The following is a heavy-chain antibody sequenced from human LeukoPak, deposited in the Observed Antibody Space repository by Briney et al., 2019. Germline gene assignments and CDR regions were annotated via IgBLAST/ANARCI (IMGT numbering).Heavy chain of an antibody. Sequence: GGSLRLSCAASGFTVSSNYMSWVRQAPGKGLEWVSSISSSSSYIYYADSVKGRFTISRDNAKNSLYLQMNSLRAEDTAVYYCARDRGIAGKGDYWGQGTLVTVSS. V-gene: IGHV3-21*01. CDR2: ISSSSSYI. J-gene: IGHJ4*02. D-gene: IGHD6-13*01. CDR3: ARDRGIAGKGDY. CDR1: GFTVSSNY.